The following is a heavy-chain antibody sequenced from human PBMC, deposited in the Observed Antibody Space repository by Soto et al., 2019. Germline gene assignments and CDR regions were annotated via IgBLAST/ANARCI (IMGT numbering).Heavy chain of an antibody. CDR2: IFHSGNA. CDR3: ARAHVPTRPFDY. J-gene: IGHJ4*01. V-gene: IGHV4-59*01. CDR1: GGSMRNVY. Sequence: SETLSLTCTVSGGSMRNVYWSWIRQPPGRRLEWIGFIFHSGNAKYNPSLKSRVTISIETSKSQFYLSLDSVTPADTAVYFCARAHVPTRPFDYLGILNRITFCS. D-gene: IGHD2-2*01.